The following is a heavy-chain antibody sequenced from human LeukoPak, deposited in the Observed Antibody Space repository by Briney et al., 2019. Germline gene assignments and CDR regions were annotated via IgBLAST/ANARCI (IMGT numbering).Heavy chain of an antibody. CDR2: ISGSGGST. J-gene: IGHJ4*02. Sequence: GGSLRLSCAASGFTFSSYAMSWVRQAPGEGLEWVSAISGSGGSTYYADSVKGRFTISRDNSKNTLYLQMNSLRAEDTAVYYCAKDSCSGGSCYSSFDYWGQGTLVTVSS. CDR1: GFTFSSYA. V-gene: IGHV3-23*01. CDR3: AKDSCSGGSCYSSFDY. D-gene: IGHD2-15*01.